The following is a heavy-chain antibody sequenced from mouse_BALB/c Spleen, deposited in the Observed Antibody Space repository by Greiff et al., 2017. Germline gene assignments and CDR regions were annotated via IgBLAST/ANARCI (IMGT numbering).Heavy chain of an antibody. CDR3: ARHDYDDGFAY. CDR1: GFTFSSYA. D-gene: IGHD2-4*01. V-gene: IGHV5-9-3*01. CDR2: ISSGGSYT. Sequence: EVQGVESGGGLVKPGGSLKLSCAASGFTFSSYAMSWVRQTPEKRLEWVATISSGGSYTYYPDSVKGRFTISRDNAKNTLYLQMSSLRSEDTAMYYCARHDYDDGFAYWGQGTLVTVSA. J-gene: IGHJ3*01.